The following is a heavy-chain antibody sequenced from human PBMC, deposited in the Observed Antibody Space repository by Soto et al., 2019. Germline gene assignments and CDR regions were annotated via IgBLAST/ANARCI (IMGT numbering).Heavy chain of an antibody. D-gene: IGHD3-3*01. V-gene: IGHV4-34*01. Sequence: SETLSLTCAVYGESFSGYYWTWIRQPPGEGLEWIGEITRSGSTNYNPSLKSRVTISADTSKNQFSLDLTSVTAADTALYYCCTLEWAPYYYYGMDVWGQGTTVTVSS. J-gene: IGHJ6*02. CDR1: GESFSGYY. CDR2: ITRSGST. CDR3: CTLEWAPYYYYGMDV.